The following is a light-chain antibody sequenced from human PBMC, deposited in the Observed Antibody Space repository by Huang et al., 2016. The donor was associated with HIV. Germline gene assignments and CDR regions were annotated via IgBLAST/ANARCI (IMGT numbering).Light chain of an antibody. J-gene: IGKJ4*01. CDR2: LGS. CDR1: QSLLHPNGYNY. Sequence: DIVMTQSPLFLPVSPGEPASISCRSRQSLLHPNGYNYVDWYLQKPGHSPQLLIYLGSTRAPGVPDRCSGSGSGTDFTLKINRVETEDIGVYYCMQALQSLTFGGGTKVEIK. V-gene: IGKV2-28*01. CDR3: MQALQSLT.